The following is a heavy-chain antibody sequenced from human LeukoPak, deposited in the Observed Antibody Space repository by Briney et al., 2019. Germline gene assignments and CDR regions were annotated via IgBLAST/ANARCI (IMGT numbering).Heavy chain of an antibody. D-gene: IGHD1-26*01. J-gene: IGHJ4*02. CDR3: ARAFLGSGSYYLRWDGDMGYYFDY. Sequence: GGSLRLSCAASGFTFSSYAMHWVRQAPGKGLEHVSAISSNGGSTYYANSVKGRFTISRDNSKNTLYLQMGSLRAEDMAVYYCARAFLGSGSYYLRWDGDMGYYFDYWGQGTLVTVSS. CDR1: GFTFSSYA. V-gene: IGHV3-64*01. CDR2: ISSNGGST.